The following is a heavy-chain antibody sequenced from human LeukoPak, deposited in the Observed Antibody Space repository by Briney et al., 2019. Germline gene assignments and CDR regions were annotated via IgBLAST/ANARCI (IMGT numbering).Heavy chain of an antibody. D-gene: IGHD6-13*01. CDR3: ARVVADSGYSSSWYQGGAFDI. V-gene: IGHV1-69*13. CDR1: GYTFTGYY. CDR2: IIPIFGTA. Sequence: GASVKVSCKASGYTFTGYYMHWVRQAPGQGLEWMGGIIPIFGTANYAQKFQGRVTITADESTSTAYMELSSLRSEDTAVYYCARVVADSGYSSSWYQGGAFDIWGQGTMVTVSS. J-gene: IGHJ3*02.